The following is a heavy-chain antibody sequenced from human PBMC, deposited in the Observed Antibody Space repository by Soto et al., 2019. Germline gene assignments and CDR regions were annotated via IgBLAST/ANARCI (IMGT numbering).Heavy chain of an antibody. J-gene: IGHJ6*02. V-gene: IGHV4-39*02. CDR2: IYYSGST. D-gene: IGHD6-13*01. CDR1: GGSISSSSYY. CDR3: ARDIAAAAYYYGMDV. Sequence: SETLSLTCTVSGGSISSSSYYWGWIRQPPGKGLEWIGSIYYSGSTYYNPSLKSRVTISVDTSKNQFSLKLSSVTAADTAVYYCARDIAAAAYYYGMDVWGQGTTVTVSS.